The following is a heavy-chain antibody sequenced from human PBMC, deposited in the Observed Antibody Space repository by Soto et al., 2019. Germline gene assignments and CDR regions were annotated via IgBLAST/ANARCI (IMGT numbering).Heavy chain of an antibody. Sequence: GGSLRLSCAASGFTFSSYAMSWVRQAPGKGLEWVSAISGSGGSTYYADSVKGRFTVSRDNSKNTLYLQMNSLRAEDTAVYYCAKGLSRYDYSEPYYYYYYMDVWGKGTTVTVSS. D-gene: IGHD4-4*01. J-gene: IGHJ6*03. CDR3: AKGLSRYDYSEPYYYYYYMDV. CDR1: GFTFSSYA. CDR2: ISGSGGST. V-gene: IGHV3-23*01.